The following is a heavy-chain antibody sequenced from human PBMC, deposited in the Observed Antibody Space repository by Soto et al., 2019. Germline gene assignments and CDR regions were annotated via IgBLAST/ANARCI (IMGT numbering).Heavy chain of an antibody. Sequence: QVQLVQSGAEVKKPGASVKISCKTSGYTFIDYGIHWLRQAPGQSLGWMGWIHAGNGHTRYSEKWQGRVTITRDTSASTAYMELSSLTSEDTAVYYCARDRDTTTTVWFDPWGQGTLVTVSS. CDR3: ARDRDTTTTVWFDP. CDR1: GYTFIDYG. J-gene: IGHJ5*02. D-gene: IGHD4-17*01. CDR2: IHAGNGHT. V-gene: IGHV1-3*01.